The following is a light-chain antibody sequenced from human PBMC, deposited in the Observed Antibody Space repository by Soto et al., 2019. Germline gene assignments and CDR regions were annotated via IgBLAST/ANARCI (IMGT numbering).Light chain of an antibody. J-gene: IGLJ2*01. V-gene: IGLV2-14*03. CDR2: DVS. Sequence: QSALTQPASVSGSPGQSSTISCTGTSSDIGDYKYVSWYKQHPGKAPKLMIDDVSNRPSGVSNRFSGSKSGNTASLTISGLQAEDEADYSCSSYTDSSFVIFGAGTKLTVL. CDR1: SSDIGDYKY. CDR3: SSYTDSSFVI.